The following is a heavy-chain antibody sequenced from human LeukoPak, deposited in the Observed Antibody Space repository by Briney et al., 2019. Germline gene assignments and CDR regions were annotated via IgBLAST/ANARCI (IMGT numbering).Heavy chain of an antibody. D-gene: IGHD5-18*01. CDR1: GFTFSNAW. CDR3: TTDVDTANDY. J-gene: IGHJ4*02. CDR2: IKSKTDGGTK. V-gene: IGHV3-15*01. Sequence: GRSLRLSCAASGFTFSNAWMSWARHAPGSGREWVGRIKSKTDGGTKDYAAPVKAKLPISRDNSKTPLYLQMNSLKPEDTAVYYCTTDVDTANDYWGQGTLVTVSS.